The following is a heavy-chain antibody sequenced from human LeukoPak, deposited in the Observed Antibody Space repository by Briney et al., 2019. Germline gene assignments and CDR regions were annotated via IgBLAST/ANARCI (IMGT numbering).Heavy chain of an antibody. D-gene: IGHD5-18*01. Sequence: PGGSLRLSCAASGFTFSSYWMSWVRQAPEKGLEWVANIKQDGSEKYYVDSVKGRFTISRDNAKNSLYLQMNSLRAEDTAVYYCARGTIQLWLDYFDYWGQGTLVTVSS. CDR1: GFTFSSYW. J-gene: IGHJ4*02. CDR2: IKQDGSEK. CDR3: ARGTIQLWLDYFDY. V-gene: IGHV3-7*01.